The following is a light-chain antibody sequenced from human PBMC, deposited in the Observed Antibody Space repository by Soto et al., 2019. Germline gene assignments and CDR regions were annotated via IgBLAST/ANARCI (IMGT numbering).Light chain of an antibody. V-gene: IGLV2-11*01. CDR3: CSYAGSYTHV. CDR1: SSDVGGYNY. J-gene: IGLJ1*01. CDR2: DVS. Sequence: QSALTQPRSVSGSPGQSVTISCTGTSSDVGGYNYVSWYQQHPGKAPKLMIYDVSKRPSGVPDRFSGSKSGITASLTISGLHAEYEADYYCCSYAGSYTHVFGTGTKLTLL.